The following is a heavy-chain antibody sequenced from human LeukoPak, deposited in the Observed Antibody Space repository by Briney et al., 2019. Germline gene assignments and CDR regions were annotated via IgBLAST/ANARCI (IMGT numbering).Heavy chain of an antibody. CDR3: ARGRDFWSGLDAFDI. CDR2: IYYSGST. Sequence: SETLSLTCTVSGGSISSYYWSWIRQPPGKGLEWIGYIYYSGSTNYNPSLKSRVTISVDTSKNQFSLKLSSVTAADTAVYYCARGRDFWSGLDAFDIWGQGTMVTVSS. CDR1: GGSISSYY. D-gene: IGHD3-3*01. J-gene: IGHJ3*02. V-gene: IGHV4-59*08.